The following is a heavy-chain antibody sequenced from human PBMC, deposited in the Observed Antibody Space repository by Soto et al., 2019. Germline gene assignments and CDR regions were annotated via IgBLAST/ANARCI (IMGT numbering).Heavy chain of an antibody. Sequence: EVELLESGGGLSQPGGSLTLSCEGSGFKFSSYGMNWVRQAPGKGLQWVAGISGNSHSLDYTASMKGRFTISRDNSKNTVYLQMRSLIAEDTAVYFCVKSVLLWVGDYYYGMDVWGQGTTVTVSS. CDR1: GFKFSSYG. V-gene: IGHV3-23*01. CDR2: ISGNSHSL. J-gene: IGHJ6*02. CDR3: VKSVLLWVGDYYYGMDV. D-gene: IGHD3-10*01.